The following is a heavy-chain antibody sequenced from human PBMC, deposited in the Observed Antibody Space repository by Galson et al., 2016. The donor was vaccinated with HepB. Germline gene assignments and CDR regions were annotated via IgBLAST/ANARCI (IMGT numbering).Heavy chain of an antibody. J-gene: IGHJ4*02. Sequence: TLSLTCAVSGGSISSGGYTWSWIRQPPGKGLEWIGYMYHSGDTYYNPSLKSRLAISVDRSNNQFSLRLSSVTAADTAVYYCARGYAFWRGYNYFDYWGQGTLVTVSS. CDR3: ARGYAFWRGYNYFDY. D-gene: IGHD3-3*01. CDR2: MYHSGDT. CDR1: GGSISSGGYT. V-gene: IGHV4-30-2*01.